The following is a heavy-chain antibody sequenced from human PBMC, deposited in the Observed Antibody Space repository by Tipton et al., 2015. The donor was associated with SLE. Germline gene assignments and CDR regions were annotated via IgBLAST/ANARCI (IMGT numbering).Heavy chain of an antibody. D-gene: IGHD4-11*01. V-gene: IGHV4-39*07. CDR2: IYYSGST. CDR1: GGSISSSSYY. J-gene: IGHJ4*02. CDR3: ARQGGPTVTPAVDY. Sequence: TLSLTCTVSGGSISSSSYYWGWIRQPPGKGLEWIGSIYYSGSTYYNPSLKSRVTISVDTSKNQFSLKLRSVTAADTAVYYCARQGGPTVTPAVDYWGQGTLVTVSS.